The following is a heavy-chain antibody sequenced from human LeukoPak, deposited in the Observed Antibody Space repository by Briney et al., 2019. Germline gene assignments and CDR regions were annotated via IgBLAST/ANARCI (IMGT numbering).Heavy chain of an antibody. J-gene: IGHJ6*03. D-gene: IGHD3-10*01. CDR1: GGSIRGYY. CDR3: ARVFDSGSQAYFYYMDV. Sequence: SETLSLTCNVSGGSIRGYYWSWIRQPPGKGLEWIGYVYSSGSTNYNPSLKSRVTMSVDTSKNQFSLKVSSVTAADTAVYYCARVFDSGSQAYFYYMDVWGKGTTVTIFS. V-gene: IGHV4-59*01. CDR2: VYSSGST.